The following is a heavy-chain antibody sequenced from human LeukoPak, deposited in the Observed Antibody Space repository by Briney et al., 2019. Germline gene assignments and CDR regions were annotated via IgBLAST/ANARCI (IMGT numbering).Heavy chain of an antibody. CDR1: GHTLTELS. D-gene: IGHD5-18*01. V-gene: IGHV1-24*01. Sequence: GASVKVSCNVSGHTLTELSMHWVRRAPGKGLEWMGGFDPEDGETIYAQKFQGRVTMTEDTSTDTAYMELRSLRSEDTAVYYCATGYSYDHCSSYTWFDPWGQGTLVTVSS. J-gene: IGHJ5*02. CDR2: FDPEDGET. CDR3: ATGYSYDHCSSYTWFDP.